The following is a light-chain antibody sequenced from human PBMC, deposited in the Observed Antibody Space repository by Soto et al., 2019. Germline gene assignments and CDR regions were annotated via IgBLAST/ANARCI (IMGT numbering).Light chain of an antibody. CDR3: QHLNSYPS. J-gene: IGKJ3*01. V-gene: IGKV1-9*01. CDR2: GAS. CDR1: QGISGF. Sequence: DIQLTQSPSFLSASVGDRVTITCRASQGISGFLAWYQQSPGKAPKLLIYGASTLQTGVPSRFSGSGSGTEFTLTISSLQPEDFANYFCQHLNSYPSFGPGTKVDI.